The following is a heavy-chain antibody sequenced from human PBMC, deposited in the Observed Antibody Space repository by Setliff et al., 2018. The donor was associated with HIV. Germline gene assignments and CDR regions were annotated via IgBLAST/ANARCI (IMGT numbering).Heavy chain of an antibody. Sequence: PSETLSLTCDVSGYSISSGYYWGWIRQPPGKGLEWIGSIYHSGSTYYNPSLKSRVTISVDTSKNQFSLKLSSVTAADTAVYYCARLDGYSGYDLVYWGQGTLVTVS. CDR1: GYSISSGYY. J-gene: IGHJ4*02. V-gene: IGHV4-38-2*01. CDR2: IYHSGST. CDR3: ARLDGYSGYDLVY. D-gene: IGHD5-12*01.